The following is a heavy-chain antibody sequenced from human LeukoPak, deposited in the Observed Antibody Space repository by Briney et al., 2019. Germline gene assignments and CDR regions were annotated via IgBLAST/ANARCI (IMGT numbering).Heavy chain of an antibody. CDR1: NGSFSNRF. J-gene: IGHJ3*02. V-gene: IGHV4-59*08. CDR3: ASGVAVDPDTFDI. D-gene: IGHD6-19*01. Sequence: SETLSLTCTVSNGSFSNRFWSWIRQPPGKGLEWIGYISYSGSAHYAPSLKSRVTISVDTSKNQFSLKLSSVTAADTAVYYCASGVAVDPDTFDIWGLGTLVAVSS. CDR2: ISYSGSA.